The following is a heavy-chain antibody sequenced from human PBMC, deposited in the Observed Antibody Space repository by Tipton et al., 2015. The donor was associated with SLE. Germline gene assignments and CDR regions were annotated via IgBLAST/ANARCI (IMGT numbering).Heavy chain of an antibody. J-gene: IGHJ5*02. CDR1: GGSFSAYY. CDR2: INHSGTT. D-gene: IGHD6-13*01. Sequence: TLSLTCAVYGGSFSAYYWSWIRQPPGKGLEWIGEINHSGTTKHNPSLKSRLTTSVDTSKNQFSLMLSSVTAADTAVYFCARGHGLGAVVGFDPWGQGTLVTVSS. V-gene: IGHV4-34*01. CDR3: ARGHGLGAVVGFDP.